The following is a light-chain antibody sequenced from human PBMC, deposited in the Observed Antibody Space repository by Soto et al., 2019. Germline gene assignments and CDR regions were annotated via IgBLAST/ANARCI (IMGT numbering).Light chain of an antibody. V-gene: IGKV3-11*01. CDR1: QSVSSY. CDR2: DAS. Sequence: EIVLPQSPATLSLSPGERATISCRASQSVSSYLAWYQQKPGQAPSLLIYDASNRATGISVRFSCRGSGADFTLTRCSLEPEDFAVNYYQQRSNWPITFGQGTRLEIK. CDR3: QQRSNWPIT. J-gene: IGKJ5*01.